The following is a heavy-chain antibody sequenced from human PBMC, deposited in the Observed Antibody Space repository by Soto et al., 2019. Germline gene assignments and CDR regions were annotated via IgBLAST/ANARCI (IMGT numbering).Heavy chain of an antibody. J-gene: IGHJ6*02. CDR3: ARATEPRTTSYGMDV. CDR1: GGSISSGGYY. V-gene: IGHV4-31*03. CDR2: IYYSGST. D-gene: IGHD4-4*01. Sequence: SETLSLTCTVSGGSISSGGYYWSWIRQHPGKGLEWIGYIYYSGSTYYNPSLKSRVTISVDTSKNQFSLKLSSVTAADTAVYYCARATEPRTTSYGMDVWGQGTTVTVSS.